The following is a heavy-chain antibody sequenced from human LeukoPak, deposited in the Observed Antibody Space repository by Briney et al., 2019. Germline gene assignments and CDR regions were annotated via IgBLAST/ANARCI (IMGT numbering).Heavy chain of an antibody. CDR1: GFTLSEYY. J-gene: IGHJ4*02. CDR3: ARGPYSSGWYGLDY. Sequence: PGGSLRLSCAASGFTLSEYYMSWIRQAPGKGLEWVSYISNSNSYTNYADSVKGRFTISRDNSKNTLYLQMNSLRAEDTAVYYCARGPYSSGWYGLDYWGQGTLVTVSS. D-gene: IGHD6-19*01. V-gene: IGHV3-11*05. CDR2: ISNSNSYT.